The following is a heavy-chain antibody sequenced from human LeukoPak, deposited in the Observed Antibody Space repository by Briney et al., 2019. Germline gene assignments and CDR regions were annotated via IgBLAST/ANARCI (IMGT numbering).Heavy chain of an antibody. Sequence: GGSLRLSCAASGFTFSSSWMSWVRQAPGKGLEWVANIKQDESEKYYVDSVKGRFTISRDNAENSLYLQMNSLRSEDTAVYYCVGGEHWGQGTLVTVSS. CDR1: GFTFSSSW. CDR2: IKQDESEK. V-gene: IGHV3-7*01. J-gene: IGHJ4*02. CDR3: VGGEH.